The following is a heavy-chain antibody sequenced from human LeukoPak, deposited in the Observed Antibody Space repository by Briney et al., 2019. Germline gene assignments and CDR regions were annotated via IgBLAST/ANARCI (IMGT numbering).Heavy chain of an antibody. CDR1: GGTFSSYA. D-gene: IGHD2-2*01. J-gene: IGHJ5*02. CDR3: ARDPYCSSTSCYANWFDP. V-gene: IGHV1-69*04. Sequence: SVKVSCKASGGTFSSYAISWVRQAPGQGLEWMGRIIPIFGIANYAQKFQGRVTITADKSTSTAYMELSSLRSEDTAAYYCARDPYCSSTSCYANWFDPWGQGTLVTVSS. CDR2: IIPIFGIA.